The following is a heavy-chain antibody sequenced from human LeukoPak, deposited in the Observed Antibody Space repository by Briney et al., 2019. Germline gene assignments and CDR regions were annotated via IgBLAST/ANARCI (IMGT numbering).Heavy chain of an antibody. CDR3: AREPDYGDYDY. CDR1: GFTFSSYS. Sequence: GGSLRLSCAASGFTFSSYSMNWVRQAPGKGLEWVSSISSSSSYIYYADSVKGGFTISRDNAKNSLYLQMNSLRAEDTAVYYCAREPDYGDYDYWGQGTLVTVSS. J-gene: IGHJ4*02. V-gene: IGHV3-21*01. D-gene: IGHD4-17*01. CDR2: ISSSSSYI.